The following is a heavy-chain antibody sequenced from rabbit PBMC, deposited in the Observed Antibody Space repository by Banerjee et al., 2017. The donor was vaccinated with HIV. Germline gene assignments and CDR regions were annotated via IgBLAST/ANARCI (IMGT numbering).Heavy chain of an antibody. Sequence: QEQLEESGGDLVKPEGSLTLTCTASGFSFSSSYWICWVRQAAGKGLEWIACIYAGSSGSTWYASWVNGRFTISKTSSTTVTLQLNSLTAADTATYFCARDDADGNSYLKLWGQGTLVTVS. CDR2: IYAGSSGST. J-gene: IGHJ4*01. CDR1: GFSFSSSYW. CDR3: ARDDADGNSYLKL. D-gene: IGHD6-1*01. V-gene: IGHV1S45*01.